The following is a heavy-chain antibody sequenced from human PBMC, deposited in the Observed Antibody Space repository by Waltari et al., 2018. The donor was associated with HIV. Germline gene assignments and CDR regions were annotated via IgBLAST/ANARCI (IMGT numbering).Heavy chain of an antibody. Sequence: QLQLQESGPGLVKPSETLSLTCTVSGGSISSSSYYWGWIRQPPGKGLEWIGSIYYSGSTYYNPSLKSRVTISVDTSKNQFSLKLSSVTAADTAVYYCARVIFPSYFDYWGQGTLVTVSS. V-gene: IGHV4-39*07. CDR2: IYYSGST. CDR1: GGSISSSSYY. J-gene: IGHJ4*02. D-gene: IGHD3-3*02. CDR3: ARVIFPSYFDY.